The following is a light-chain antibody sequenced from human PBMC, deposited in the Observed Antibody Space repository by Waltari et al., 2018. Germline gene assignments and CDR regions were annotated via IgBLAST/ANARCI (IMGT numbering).Light chain of an antibody. Sequence: QSALTQPPSASGSPGQSVTISCTGTSSDVGGYNHVSWYQQQPGKAPKLMIYQVTKRPSGVPARFSGSKSGNLASLTVSVLQADDEADYYCSSYADDNNVLFGGGTKLTVL. J-gene: IGLJ2*01. V-gene: IGLV2-8*01. CDR1: SSDVGGYNH. CDR3: SSYADDNNVL. CDR2: QVT.